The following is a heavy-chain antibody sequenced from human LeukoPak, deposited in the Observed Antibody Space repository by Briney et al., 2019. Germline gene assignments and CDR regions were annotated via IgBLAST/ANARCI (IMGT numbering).Heavy chain of an antibody. CDR1: GFTFDDYA. J-gene: IGHJ6*02. Sequence: PGGSLRLSCAASGFTFDDYAMHWVRQAPGKGLEWVSGISWNSGSIGYADSVKGRFTISRDNSKNTLYLQMNSLRAEDTAVYYCARIKSGIDFWGQGTTVTVSS. CDR3: ARIKSGIDF. CDR2: ISWNSGSI. V-gene: IGHV3-9*01. D-gene: IGHD1-26*01.